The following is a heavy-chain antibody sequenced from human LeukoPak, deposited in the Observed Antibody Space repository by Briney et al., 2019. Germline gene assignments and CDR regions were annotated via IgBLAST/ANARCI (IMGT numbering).Heavy chain of an antibody. V-gene: IGHV1-24*01. D-gene: IGHD6-25*01. CDR3: ATSGSDSSGYYYYMDV. J-gene: IGHJ6*03. Sequence: GASVKVSCKVCGYTLTELSMHWVRQAPGKGLEWMGGFDHEDGETIYAQKFQGRVTMTEDTSTDTAYMELRSLRSEDTAVYYCATSGSDSSGYYYYMDVWGKGTTVTVSS. CDR1: GYTLTELS. CDR2: FDHEDGET.